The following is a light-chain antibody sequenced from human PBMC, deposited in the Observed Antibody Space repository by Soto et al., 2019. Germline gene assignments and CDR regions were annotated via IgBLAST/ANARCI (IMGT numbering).Light chain of an antibody. CDR2: DAS. V-gene: IGKV3-11*01. Sequence: DIVLTQSPATLSLSPGQRATLSSRASQKISGYLAWYQQKPGQAPRLLIYDASNRATCIPVRFSGSGSGTDYTLTVSSLEPEDFAVYYCQQRSNLPWTFGQGTKV. CDR3: QQRSNLPWT. CDR1: QKISGY. J-gene: IGKJ1*01.